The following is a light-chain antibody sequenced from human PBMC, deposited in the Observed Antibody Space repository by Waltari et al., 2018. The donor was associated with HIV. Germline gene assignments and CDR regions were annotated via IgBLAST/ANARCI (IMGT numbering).Light chain of an antibody. J-gene: IGLJ2*01. Sequence: QSALTQPLSASGSPGQSITISCTGTSSDIGGSTSVSWYQHHPGKAPKLIIYDVTERPTGIPNRFSGSKSDNTASLTISGLQTEDEADFYCSSYITGSPFVFGGGTKVTVL. CDR2: DVT. V-gene: IGLV2-14*03. CDR3: SSYITGSPFV. CDR1: SSDIGGSTS.